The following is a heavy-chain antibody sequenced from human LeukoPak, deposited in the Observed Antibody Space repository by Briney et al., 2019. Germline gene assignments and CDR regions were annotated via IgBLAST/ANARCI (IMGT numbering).Heavy chain of an antibody. D-gene: IGHD6-19*01. CDR2: ISGSGGST. CDR3: AKRVPRYSSGWAFDY. V-gene: IGHV3-23*01. Sequence: GGSLRLSCAASGFTFSSYAMSWVRQAPGKGLEWVSAISGSGGSTYYADSVEGRFTISRDNSKNTLYLQMDSLRAEDTAVYYCAKRVPRYSSGWAFDYWGQGTLVTVSS. CDR1: GFTFSSYA. J-gene: IGHJ4*02.